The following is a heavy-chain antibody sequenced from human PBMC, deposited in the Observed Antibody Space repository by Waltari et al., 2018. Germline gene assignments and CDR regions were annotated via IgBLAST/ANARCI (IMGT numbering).Heavy chain of an antibody. CDR2: IIPILGIA. Sequence: QVQLVQSGAEVTKPGSSVKASCKASVGTFSSYAIRWVRPTPGQGLEWMGGIIPILGIANYAQKFQGRVTITADESTSTAYMELSSLRSEDTAVYYCARASIVAYDPSYFDYWGQGTLVTVSS. J-gene: IGHJ4*02. CDR1: VGTFSSYA. V-gene: IGHV1-69*04. CDR3: ARASIVAYDPSYFDY. D-gene: IGHD3-22*01.